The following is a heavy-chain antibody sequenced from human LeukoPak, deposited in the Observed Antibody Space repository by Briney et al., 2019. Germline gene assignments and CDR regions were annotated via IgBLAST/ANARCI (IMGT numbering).Heavy chain of an antibody. J-gene: IGHJ3*02. Sequence: SGPTLVNPTQTLTLTCSLSGVSLSTSGVGVGWIRQPPGKALVWLALIYWDDDSRYSPSLKSRLTIAKDTSKNQVVLTLTNMDSVDTATYYCAHSQVFSYGSFHDAYDIWGLGMLVTVSS. CDR3: AHSQVFSYGSFHDAYDI. CDR2: IYWDDDS. CDR1: GVSLSTSGVG. D-gene: IGHD5-18*01. V-gene: IGHV2-5*02.